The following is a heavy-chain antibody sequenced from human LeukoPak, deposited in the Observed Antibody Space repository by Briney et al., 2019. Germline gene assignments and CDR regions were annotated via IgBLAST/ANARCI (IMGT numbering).Heavy chain of an antibody. CDR3: ARGGGIQLWLPHYYYGMDV. CDR2: ISAYNGNT. CDR1: GYTFTSYG. D-gene: IGHD5-18*01. J-gene: IGHJ6*02. Sequence: ASVRVSCKASGYTFTSYGISWVRQAPGQGLEWMGWISAYNGNTNYAQKLQGRVTITRDTSASTAYMELSSLRSEDTAVYYCARGGGIQLWLPHYYYGMDVWGQGTTVTVSS. V-gene: IGHV1-18*01.